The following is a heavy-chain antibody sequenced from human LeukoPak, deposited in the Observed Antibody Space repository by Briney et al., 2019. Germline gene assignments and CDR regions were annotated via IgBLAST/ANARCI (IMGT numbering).Heavy chain of an antibody. J-gene: IGHJ2*01. V-gene: IGHV1-2*06. CDR1: GYTFTGYY. Sequence: ASVKVSCKASGYTFTGYYMHWVRQAPGQGLEWMGRINPNSGGTNYAQKVQGRVTMTRDTSISTAYMELSRLRSDDAAVYYCAREGDGYKRGDWYFDLWGRGTLVTVSS. CDR3: AREGDGYKRGDWYFDL. CDR2: INPNSGGT. D-gene: IGHD5-24*01.